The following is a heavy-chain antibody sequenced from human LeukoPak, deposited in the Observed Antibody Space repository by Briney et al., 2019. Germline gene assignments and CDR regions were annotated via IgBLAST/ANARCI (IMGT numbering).Heavy chain of an antibody. Sequence: GGSLRLSCTVSGFTLSSYAMSWVRRAPGKGLEWVSATSSSGAGKYCADSVRGGFPISRDNSRNTLYLQMISLRAEDAAVYYCAKAPVRSYRSAFCYPFDSWGQGTVVPGSS. V-gene: IGHV3-23*01. CDR2: TSSSGAGK. CDR1: GFTLSSYA. CDR3: AKAPVRSYRSAFCYPFDS. J-gene: IGHJ4*02. D-gene: IGHD6-19*01.